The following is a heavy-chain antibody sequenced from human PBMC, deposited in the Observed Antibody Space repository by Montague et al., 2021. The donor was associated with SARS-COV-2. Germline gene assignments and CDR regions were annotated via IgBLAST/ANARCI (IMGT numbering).Heavy chain of an antibody. V-gene: IGHV1-8*01. CDR2: MNPNSGDS. CDR3: ARGRDYDILTGYYYYFDY. Sequence: SVKVSCKASGYSFTSYDISWVRQATGQGPEWLGWMNPNSGDSGYAQKFQGRVAMIRDTSIRTVYMELSSLRSEDTAVYYCARGRDYDILTGYYYYFDYWGQGTPVTVSS. D-gene: IGHD3-9*01. CDR1: GYSFTSYD. J-gene: IGHJ4*02.